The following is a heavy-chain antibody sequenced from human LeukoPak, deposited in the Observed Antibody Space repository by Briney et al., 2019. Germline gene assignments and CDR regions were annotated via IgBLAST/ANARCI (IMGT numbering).Heavy chain of an antibody. D-gene: IGHD2-8*02. CDR3: AASEALVLIDY. CDR1: GYTFTGYY. CDR2: INPNSGGT. Sequence: ASVKVSSKASGYTFTGYYVHCVRQAPGQGLEWMGWINPNSGGTNYAQKFQGRVTMTRDTSISTAYMELSRLRSDDTAVYYCAASEALVLIDYWGQGTLVTVSS. J-gene: IGHJ4*02. V-gene: IGHV1-2*02.